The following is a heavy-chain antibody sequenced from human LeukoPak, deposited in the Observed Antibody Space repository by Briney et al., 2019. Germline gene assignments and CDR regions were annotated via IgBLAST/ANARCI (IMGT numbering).Heavy chain of an antibody. CDR3: ARGRMAVAGIVIDSGFDP. V-gene: IGHV3-30-3*01. CDR1: GFTFSDHY. Sequence: GGSLRLSCAGSGFTFSDHYMDWVRQAPGKGLEWVAVISYDGSNKYYAGSVKGRFTISRDDSKNTLYLQMNSLRAEDTAVYYCARGRMAVAGIVIDSGFDPWGQGTLVTVSS. CDR2: ISYDGSNK. J-gene: IGHJ5*02. D-gene: IGHD6-19*01.